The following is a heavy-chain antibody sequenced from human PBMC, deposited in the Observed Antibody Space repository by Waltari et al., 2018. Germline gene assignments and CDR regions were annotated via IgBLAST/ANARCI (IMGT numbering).Heavy chain of an antibody. CDR3: ASLYCGRDCYPR. CDR2: FKADGTRI. J-gene: IGHJ4*02. CDR1: GFTFSDHW. V-gene: IGHV3-74*01. D-gene: IGHD2-21*01. Sequence: EVQLVESGGGLVQPGGSLRLSCAASGFTFSDHWVHWFRQDPGNGLVWVSVFKADGTRISYPDSFRGRFTGSRDNAKSTLYLQMNSLRAEDTALYYCASLYCGRDCYPRWGQGTLVTVSS.